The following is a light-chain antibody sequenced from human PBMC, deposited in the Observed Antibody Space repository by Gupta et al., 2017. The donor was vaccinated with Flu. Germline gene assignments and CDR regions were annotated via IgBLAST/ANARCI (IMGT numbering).Light chain of an antibody. V-gene: IGLV3-16*01. CDR3: LSADSGGTYV. Sequence: SYELPQPPSVSVSLRQMARITCSGEALPIKYAYWYPQKPGQFPVLVIYKDSERPSGIPERFSGSCSGTIVTLTISGVEAEDEADYYCLSADSGGTYVFGTGTKVTVL. CDR2: KDS. J-gene: IGLJ1*01. CDR1: ALPIKY.